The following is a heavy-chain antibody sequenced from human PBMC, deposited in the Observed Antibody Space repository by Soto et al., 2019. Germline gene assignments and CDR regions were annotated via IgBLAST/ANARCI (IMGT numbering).Heavy chain of an antibody. V-gene: IGHV3-73*01. J-gene: IGHJ4*02. CDR1: GFTFSGSA. D-gene: IGHD3-9*01. CDR3: TRLSSYDILTGYYNAAPFDY. CDR2: IRSKANSYAT. Sequence: GGSLRLSCAASGFTFSGSAMHWVRQASGKGLEWVGRIRSKANSYATAYAASVKGRFTISRDDSKNTAYLQMNSLKTEDTAVYYCTRLSSYDILTGYYNAAPFDYWGQGTLVTVSS.